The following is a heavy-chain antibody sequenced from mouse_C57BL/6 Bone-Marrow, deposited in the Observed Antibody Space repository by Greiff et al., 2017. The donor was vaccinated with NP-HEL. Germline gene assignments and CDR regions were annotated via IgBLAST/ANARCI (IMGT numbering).Heavy chain of an antibody. V-gene: IGHV14-4*01. J-gene: IGHJ4*01. CDR1: GFNIKDDY. CDR2: IDPENGDT. Sequence: EVKLQESGAELVRPGASVKLSCTASGFNIKDDYMPWVKQRPEQGLEWIGWIDPENGDTEYASKFQGKATITADTSSNTAYLQLSSLTSEDTAVYYGTKWAYYSNLYAMDYWGQGTSVTVSS. D-gene: IGHD2-5*01. CDR3: TKWAYYSNLYAMDY.